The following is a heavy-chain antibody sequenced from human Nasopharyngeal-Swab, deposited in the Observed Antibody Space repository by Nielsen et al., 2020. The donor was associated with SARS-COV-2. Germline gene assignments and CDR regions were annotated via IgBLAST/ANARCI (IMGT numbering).Heavy chain of an antibody. J-gene: IGHJ6*03. CDR2: IKHRGST. V-gene: IGHV4-34*01. D-gene: IGHD3-10*01. CDR3: ARGAGVITYYYYYYYMDV. Sequence: RQAPGKGLEWIGEIKHRGSTNYNPSIRSRVTISVDTSKNQCSLKLSSVTAADTAVYYCARGAGVITYYYYYYYMDVWGKGTTVTVSS.